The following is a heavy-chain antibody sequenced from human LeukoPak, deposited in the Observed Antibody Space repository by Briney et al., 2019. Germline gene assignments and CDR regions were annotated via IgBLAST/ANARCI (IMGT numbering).Heavy chain of an antibody. CDR2: ISSSCSYI. V-gene: IGHV3-21*01. J-gene: IGHJ3*02. CDR1: GFTFSSYS. Sequence: PGGSLRLSCAASGFTFSSYSMNWVRQAPGKGLEWVSSISSSCSYIYYADSVKGRFTISRDNAKNSLYLQMNSLRAEDTAVYYCARDRGGSCYDAFDIWGQGTMVTVSS. D-gene: IGHD2-15*01. CDR3: ARDRGGSCYDAFDI.